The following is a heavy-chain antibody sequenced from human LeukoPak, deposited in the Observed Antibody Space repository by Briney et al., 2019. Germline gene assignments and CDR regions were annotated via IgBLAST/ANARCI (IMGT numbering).Heavy chain of an antibody. D-gene: IGHD3-3*01. CDR1: GYTFTGYY. J-gene: IGHJ5*02. Sequence: ASVKVSCKASGYTFTGYYMHWVRQAPGQGLEWMGWINPNSGGTNYAQKFQGRVTMTRDTSISTAYMELSRLRSDDTAVYYCARHRDFWSGYYRVHNWFDPWGQGTLVTVSS. CDR3: ARHRDFWSGYYRVHNWFDP. CDR2: INPNSGGT. V-gene: IGHV1-2*02.